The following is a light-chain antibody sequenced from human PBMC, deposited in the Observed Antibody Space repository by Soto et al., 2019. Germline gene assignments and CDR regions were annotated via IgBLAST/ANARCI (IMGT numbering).Light chain of an antibody. V-gene: IGLV2-14*01. CDR2: EVN. J-gene: IGLJ1*01. CDR1: SSDIGAYDY. Sequence: RTLPGWLFGSRGQSITIACTGTSSDIGAYDYVSWFQQHPGKAPKLMISEVNNRPAGVSNRFSGSKSGNTAYLTISGLQVEDEAEYFRFSFTTTSPPVFGTGTKVTVL. CDR3: FSFTTTSPPV.